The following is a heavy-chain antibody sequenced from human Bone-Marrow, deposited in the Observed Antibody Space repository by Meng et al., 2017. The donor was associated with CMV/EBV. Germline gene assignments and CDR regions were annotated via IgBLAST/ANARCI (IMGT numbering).Heavy chain of an antibody. CDR1: GGTFSSYA. D-gene: IGHD2-2*01. Sequence: SVKVSCKASGGTFSSYAISWVRRAPGQGLEWMGGIIPILGIANYAQKFQGRVTITADKSTSTAYMELSRLRSDDTAVYYCARDIVVVPTPNWFDPWGQGTLVTVSS. CDR2: IIPILGIA. J-gene: IGHJ5*02. CDR3: ARDIVVVPTPNWFDP. V-gene: IGHV1-69*10.